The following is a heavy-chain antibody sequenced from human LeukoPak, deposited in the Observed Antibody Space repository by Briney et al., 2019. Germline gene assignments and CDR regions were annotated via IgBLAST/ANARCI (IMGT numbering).Heavy chain of an antibody. CDR2: IYYSGST. V-gene: IGHV4-59*08. CDR3: ARHVQGSFWMATRTGYFDY. Sequence: SETLSLTCTVSGGSISSYYWSWIRQPPGKGLEWIGYIYYSGSTNYNPSLKSRVTISVDTSKNQFSLKLSSVTAADTAVYYCARHVQGSFWMATRTGYFDYWGQGTLVTVSS. D-gene: IGHD5-24*01. CDR1: GGSISSYY. J-gene: IGHJ4*02.